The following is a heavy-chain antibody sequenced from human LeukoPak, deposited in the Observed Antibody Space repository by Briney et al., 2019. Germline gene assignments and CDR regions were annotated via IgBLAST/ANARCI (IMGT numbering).Heavy chain of an antibody. Sequence: KVGESLKISCKGSGYSFTSYWIGWVRQMPGKGLEWMRIIYPGDSDTRYSPSFQGQVTISADKSISTAYLQWSSPKASDTAMYYCARGRIQNTYYYYMDVWGKGTTVTISS. CDR3: ARGRIQNTYYYYMDV. J-gene: IGHJ6*03. D-gene: IGHD5-18*01. CDR1: GYSFTSYW. CDR2: IYPGDSDT. V-gene: IGHV5-51*01.